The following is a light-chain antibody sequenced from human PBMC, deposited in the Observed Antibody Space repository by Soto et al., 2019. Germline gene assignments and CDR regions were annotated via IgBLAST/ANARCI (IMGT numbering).Light chain of an antibody. V-gene: IGLV2-14*01. J-gene: IGLJ3*02. Sequence: QSALTQPASVSGSPGQSITISCTGTSSDVGGYNYVSWYQQHPGKAPKLMISEVSNRPSGVSDRFSGSKSGNTASLTISGLQTEDEADYYCSSYTRGITLVFGGGTKLTVL. CDR3: SSYTRGITLV. CDR1: SSDVGGYNY. CDR2: EVS.